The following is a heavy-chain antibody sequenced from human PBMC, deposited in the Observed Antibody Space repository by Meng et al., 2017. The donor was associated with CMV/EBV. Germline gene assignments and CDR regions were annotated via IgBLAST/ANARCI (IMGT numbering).Heavy chain of an antibody. D-gene: IGHD6-13*01. V-gene: IGHV4-30-4*08. CDR2: IYYSGST. J-gene: IGHJ4*02. Sequence: LRGVGPGLVKLSTALPLTCNCSGGPISSGSYYWSWIRQPPGKGLEWIGYIYYSGSTYYNPSLKSRVTISVDTSKNQFSLKLSSVTAADTAVYYCARAQYSSSCDYWGQGTLVTVSS. CDR1: GGPISSGSYY. CDR3: ARAQYSSSCDY.